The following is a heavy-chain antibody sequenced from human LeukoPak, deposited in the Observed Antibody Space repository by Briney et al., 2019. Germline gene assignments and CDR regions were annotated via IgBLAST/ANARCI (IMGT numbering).Heavy chain of an antibody. CDR3: ARVNYYDSSGYSNDY. CDR2: INSDGSST. Sequence: GGSLRLSCAASGFTFSSYWMHWVRQAPGKGLVWVSRINSDGSSTSYADSVKGRFTISRDNAKNTLYLQMNSLRAEDTAAYYCARVNYYDSSGYSNDYWGQGTLVTVSS. D-gene: IGHD3-22*01. V-gene: IGHV3-74*01. J-gene: IGHJ4*02. CDR1: GFTFSSYW.